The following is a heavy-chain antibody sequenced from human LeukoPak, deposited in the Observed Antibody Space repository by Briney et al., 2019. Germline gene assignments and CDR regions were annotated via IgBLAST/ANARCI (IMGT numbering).Heavy chain of an antibody. CDR2: IYYSGST. J-gene: IGHJ4*02. CDR3: ARSHLGEYSSGWGILGY. D-gene: IGHD6-19*01. Sequence: KASETLSLTCTVSGGSISSYYWSWIRQPPGKGLEWIGYIYYSGSTNYNPSLKSRVTISVDTSKNQFSLKLSSVTAADTAVYYCARSHLGEYSSGWGILGYWGQGTLVTVSS. V-gene: IGHV4-59*08. CDR1: GGSISSYY.